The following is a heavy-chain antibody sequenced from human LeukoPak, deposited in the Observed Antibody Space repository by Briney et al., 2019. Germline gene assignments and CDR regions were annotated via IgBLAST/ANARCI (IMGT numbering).Heavy chain of an antibody. CDR2: IYSGGST. Sequence: PGGSLRLSCAASGFTFSSYTMNWVRQAPGKGLEWVSVIYSGGSTYYADSVKGRFTISRDNSKNTLYLQMNSLRAEDTAVYYCARDQSYYYDSSGSIWGQGTMVTVSS. J-gene: IGHJ3*02. CDR3: ARDQSYYYDSSGSI. CDR1: GFTFSSYT. V-gene: IGHV3-53*01. D-gene: IGHD3-22*01.